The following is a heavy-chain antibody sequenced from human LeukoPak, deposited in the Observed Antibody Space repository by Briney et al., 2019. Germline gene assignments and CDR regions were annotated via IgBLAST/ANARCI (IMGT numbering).Heavy chain of an antibody. V-gene: IGHV5-51*01. J-gene: IGHJ5*02. CDR3: ARRAYCGGDCYEMGWFDP. CDR1: GYSFTSYW. CDR2: IYPGDSDT. D-gene: IGHD2-21*01. Sequence: HGESLKISCKGSGYSFTSYWIGWVRQMPGKGLEWMGIIYPGDSDTRYSPSFQGQVTISADKSISTAYLQWSSLKASDTAMYYCARRAYCGGDCYEMGWFDPWGQGTLVTVSS.